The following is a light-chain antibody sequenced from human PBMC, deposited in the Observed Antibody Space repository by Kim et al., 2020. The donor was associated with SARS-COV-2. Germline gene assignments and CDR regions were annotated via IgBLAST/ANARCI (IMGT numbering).Light chain of an antibody. CDR3: CSFTSGVSWV. J-gene: IGLJ3*02. CDR1: INDLGTYAL. V-gene: IGLV2-23*02. Sequence: QSALTQPASLSGSPGQSVTISCSGTINDLGTYALVSWYQQYPGKAPRLIIFDISQRPSGISGRFSGSKSGNTASLTISPLEPDDEADYFCCSFTSGVSWVFGGGTQLNVL. CDR2: DIS.